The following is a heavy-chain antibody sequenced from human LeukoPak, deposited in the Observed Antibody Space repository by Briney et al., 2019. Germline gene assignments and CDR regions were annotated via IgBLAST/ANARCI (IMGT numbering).Heavy chain of an antibody. CDR1: GFSFNIYW. V-gene: IGHV3-7*01. J-gene: IGHJ3*02. CDR2: INHDGSEK. D-gene: IGHD6-6*01. CDR3: ARGPSIAARYDAFDI. Sequence: GGSLRLSCAASGFSFNIYWMSWVRQAPGKGLEWVANINHDGSEKYYVDSVKGRFTISRDNAENSLYLQVISLRAEDTAVYYCARGPSIAARYDAFDIWGQGTMVTVSS.